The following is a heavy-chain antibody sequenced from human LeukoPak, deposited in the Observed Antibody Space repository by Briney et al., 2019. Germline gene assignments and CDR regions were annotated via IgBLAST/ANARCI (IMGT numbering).Heavy chain of an antibody. V-gene: IGHV1-2*02. CDR1: GYTFTSYY. Sequence: VASVKVSCKASGYTFTSYYMHWVRQAPGQGLEWMGWINPNSGGTNYAQKFQGRVTMTRDTSISTAYMELSRLRSDDTAVYYCARDAITMVRGVIAYWGQGTLVTVSS. J-gene: IGHJ4*02. D-gene: IGHD3-10*01. CDR3: ARDAITMVRGVIAY. CDR2: INPNSGGT.